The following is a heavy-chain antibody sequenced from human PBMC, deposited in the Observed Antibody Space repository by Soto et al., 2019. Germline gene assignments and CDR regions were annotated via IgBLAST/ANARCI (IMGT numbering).Heavy chain of an antibody. CDR1: GGSFSGYY. CDR2: INHSGST. J-gene: IGHJ6*02. D-gene: IGHD2-15*01. Sequence: SETLSLTCAVYGGSFSGYYWSWIRQPPGKGLEWIGEINHSGSTNYNPSLKSRATISVDTSKNQFSLKLSSVTAADTAVYYCARLPDIKRPGWPYRGGYYYYGMDVWGQGTTVTVSS. V-gene: IGHV4-34*01. CDR3: ARLPDIKRPGWPYRGGYYYYGMDV.